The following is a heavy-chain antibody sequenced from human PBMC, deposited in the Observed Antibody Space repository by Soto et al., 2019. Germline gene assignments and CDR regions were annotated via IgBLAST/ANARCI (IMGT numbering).Heavy chain of an antibody. D-gene: IGHD3-3*01. CDR1: GFSLSTSGAA. CDR2: VYWDDDK. Sequence: QITLKESGPTLVNPTQTLTLTCTFSGFSLSTSGAAVGWIRQPPGKALEWLALVYWDDDKRYSPSIKNRVTIHKDTSKNQVVLTLTNAEPVATATYYCAHRPLVTFFGLVTQTAVWFDSWGQGTLVTVPS. J-gene: IGHJ5*01. CDR3: AHRPLVTFFGLVTQTAVWFDS. V-gene: IGHV2-5*02.